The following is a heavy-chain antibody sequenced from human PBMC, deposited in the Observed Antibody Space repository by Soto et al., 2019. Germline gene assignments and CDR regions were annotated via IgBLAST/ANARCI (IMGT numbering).Heavy chain of an antibody. CDR1: GGSISSSY. V-gene: IGHV4-59*08. J-gene: IGHJ4*02. Sequence: SETLSLTCTVSGGSISSSYWSWIRQPPGKGLEWIGYIYDSGSTYYNSSLKSRVTMSVDTSKNQFSLNLTSVTAADTAVYFCARLGGYYQALAHWSQGTLVTVSS. D-gene: IGHD3-3*01. CDR2: IYDSGST. CDR3: ARLGGYYQALAH.